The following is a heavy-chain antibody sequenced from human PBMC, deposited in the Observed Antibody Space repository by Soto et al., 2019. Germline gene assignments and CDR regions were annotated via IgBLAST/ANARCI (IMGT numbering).Heavy chain of an antibody. CDR3: AKDLVVRSSGYYLWYYYGMDV. D-gene: IGHD3-22*01. CDR2: ISYDGSNK. CDR1: GFTFSSYG. J-gene: IGHJ6*02. V-gene: IGHV3-30*18. Sequence: QVQLVESGGGVVQPGRPLRLSCAASGFTFSSYGMHWVRQAPGKGLEWVAVISYDGSNKYYADPVKGRFTISRDNSKNTLYLQMNSLRAEDTAVYYSAKDLVVRSSGYYLWYYYGMDVWGQGTTVTVSS.